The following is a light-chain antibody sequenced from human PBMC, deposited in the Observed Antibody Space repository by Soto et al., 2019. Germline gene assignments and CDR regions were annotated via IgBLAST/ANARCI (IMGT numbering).Light chain of an antibody. CDR3: CSYAGSSTWV. CDR1: SSDVGRYNL. Sequence: QSALTQPASVAGSPGQSITISCTGTSSDVGRYNLVSWYQQHPGKAPKLMIYEGSKRPSGVSNRFSASQFGNTASLTISGLQAEDEADYYCCSYAGSSTWVFGGGTNVTVL. J-gene: IGLJ3*02. V-gene: IGLV2-23*01. CDR2: EGS.